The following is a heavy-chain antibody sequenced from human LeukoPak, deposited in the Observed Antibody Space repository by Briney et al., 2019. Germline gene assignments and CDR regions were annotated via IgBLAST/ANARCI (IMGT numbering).Heavy chain of an antibody. J-gene: IGHJ6*04. CDR1: GFTFSTFG. CDR2: IRYDGSSK. CDR3: ARATVIGTVPVPGFLDV. V-gene: IGHV3-30*02. Sequence: GGSLRLSCAASGFTFSTFGMHWVRQAPGKGLEWVVFIRYDGSSKYYADSVKGRFTVSRENAKNSLYLQMNSLRAGDTAVYYCARATVIGTVPVPGFLDVWGKGTTVTVSS. D-gene: IGHD6-19*01.